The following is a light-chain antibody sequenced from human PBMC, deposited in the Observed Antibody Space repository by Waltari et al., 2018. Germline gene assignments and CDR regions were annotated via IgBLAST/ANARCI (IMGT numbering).Light chain of an antibody. CDR3: QQYGSILFT. V-gene: IGKV3-20*01. CDR1: QRVSSSY. Sequence: EIVLTQSPGTLSLSPGERATLSCRASQRVSSSYLAWYQQKPGQAPRRLIYGASSRYTCIPDRFSGSGSATDFTLTISRLEPEDFAVYYCQQYGSILFTFGGGTKVEIK. J-gene: IGKJ4*01. CDR2: GAS.